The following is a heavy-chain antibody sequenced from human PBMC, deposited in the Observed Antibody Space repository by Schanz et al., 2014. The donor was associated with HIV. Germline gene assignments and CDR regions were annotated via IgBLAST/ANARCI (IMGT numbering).Heavy chain of an antibody. CDR2: ITYDGSYK. D-gene: IGHD4-17*01. CDR3: ARDRVRDYQLLPGYYNYAMDV. Sequence: QEQLVESGGGVVQPGTSLRLSCAASGFTFSSYSMHWVRQAPGKGLEWVAVITYDGSYKYYSDSVKGRFSISRDSSKSMVYLQTNSLRLEDTGVYYCARDRVRDYQLLPGYYNYAMDVWGQGTTVIVSS. V-gene: IGHV3-30*04. CDR1: GFTFSSYS. J-gene: IGHJ6*02.